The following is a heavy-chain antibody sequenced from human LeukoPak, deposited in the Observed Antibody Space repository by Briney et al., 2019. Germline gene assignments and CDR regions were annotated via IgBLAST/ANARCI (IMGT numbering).Heavy chain of an antibody. J-gene: IGHJ3*02. Sequence: GGSLRLSCAASAFTFTSYWMNWVRQAPGKGLQWVANINQDGNEKYYVDSVKGRFTISRDNARNSLYLQMNSLRAEDTAVYYCARGASYYYESKPYDAFDIWGQGTMVTVSS. CDR3: ARGASYYYESKPYDAFDI. V-gene: IGHV3-7*01. CDR2: INQDGNEK. D-gene: IGHD3-22*01. CDR1: AFTFTSYW.